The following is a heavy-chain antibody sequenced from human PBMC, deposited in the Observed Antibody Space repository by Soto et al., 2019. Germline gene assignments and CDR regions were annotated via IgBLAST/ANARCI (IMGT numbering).Heavy chain of an antibody. CDR1: GFSVTNNY. V-gene: IGHV3-66*01. Sequence: GGSLRLSCAASGFSVTNNYMNWVRQAPGKGLEWVSIIDIGGTTYYAESVKDRFTISRDNSRNTLYLHMDSLRAEDTAVYYCARGRGSTGYLGREHFFDYWGQGTLVTVSS. D-gene: IGHD2-2*01. CDR2: IDIGGTT. CDR3: ARGRGSTGYLGREHFFDY. J-gene: IGHJ4*02.